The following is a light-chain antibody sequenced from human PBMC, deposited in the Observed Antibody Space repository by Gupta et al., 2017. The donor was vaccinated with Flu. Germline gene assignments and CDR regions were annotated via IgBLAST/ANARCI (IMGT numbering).Light chain of an antibody. CDR1: NIGSKS. V-gene: IGLV3-21*02. Sequence: GGNNIGSKSVHWYQQKPGQAPVLVVYNDNDRPSGIPERFSGSNSGNTATLTINRVGAGDEADYYCHVWDSSSDQNAFGTGTKVTVL. CDR3: HVWDSSSDQNA. CDR2: NDN. J-gene: IGLJ1*01.